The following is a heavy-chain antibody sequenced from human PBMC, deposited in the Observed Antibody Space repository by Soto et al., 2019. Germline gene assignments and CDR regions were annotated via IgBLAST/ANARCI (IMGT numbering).Heavy chain of an antibody. CDR1: GFTFTTYG. CDR3: AKDFRGNYADAFDF. CDR2: ISYDGNYK. D-gene: IGHD3-16*01. V-gene: IGHV3-30*18. J-gene: IGHJ3*01. Sequence: QPGGSLRLSCAASGFTFTTYGMHWVRQAPGKGLDWVAVISYDGNYKYYADSVKGRFTISRDNSKNTLYLQMNSLRAEDTAVYYCAKDFRGNYADAFDFWGQGTMVTVSS.